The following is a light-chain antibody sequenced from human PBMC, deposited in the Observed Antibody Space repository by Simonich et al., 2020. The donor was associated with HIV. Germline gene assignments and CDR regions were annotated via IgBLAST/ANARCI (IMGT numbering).Light chain of an antibody. CDR3: QQYYSIPLT. Sequence: DIVMTHSPDSLAVSLGERATINCKSSQSFLYSSNNTTHLACYQQKPGQPPKLRIYWASTRESGVPDRFSGSGSGTDFTLTISSLQAEDVAVYYCQQYYSIPLTFGGGPRWRSN. J-gene: IGKJ4*01. CDR2: WAS. CDR1: QSFLYSSNNTTH. V-gene: IGKV4-1*01.